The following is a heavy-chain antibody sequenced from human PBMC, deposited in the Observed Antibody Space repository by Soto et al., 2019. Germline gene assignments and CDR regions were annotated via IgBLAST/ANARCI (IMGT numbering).Heavy chain of an antibody. CDR1: GYTFTSYG. CDR3: ARDPDILTGPRFDP. Sequence: ASVKVCCKASGYTFTSYGISWVRQAPGQGLEWMGWISTDNGNTNYAQQLQGRVTMTTDTSTSTAYMELRSLRSDDTAVYYCARDPDILTGPRFDPWGQGTLVTVSS. V-gene: IGHV1-18*01. CDR2: ISTDNGNT. D-gene: IGHD3-9*01. J-gene: IGHJ5*02.